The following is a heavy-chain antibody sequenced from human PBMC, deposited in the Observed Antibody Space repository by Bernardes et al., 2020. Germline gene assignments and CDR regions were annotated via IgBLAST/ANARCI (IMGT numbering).Heavy chain of an antibody. J-gene: IGHJ5*02. D-gene: IGHD1-1*01. Sequence: WGSLRLSCAASGFTFSRYAMVWVRQSPGKGLECVSVIGSSGANTYYADSEEGRFTISRDNSKNTLYLQMDNLRAEDTAIYYCAAGSGTPFLRGQSWFDPWGQGTLVSVSS. CDR3: AAGSGTPFLRGQSWFDP. CDR2: IGSSGANT. V-gene: IGHV3-23*01. CDR1: GFTFSRYA.